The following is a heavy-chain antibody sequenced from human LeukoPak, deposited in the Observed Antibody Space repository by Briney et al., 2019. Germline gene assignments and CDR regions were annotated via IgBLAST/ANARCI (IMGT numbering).Heavy chain of an antibody. CDR2: SNPNSGGT. D-gene: IGHD4-17*01. J-gene: IGHJ4*02. CDR1: GYTFTAYY. V-gene: IGHV1-2*02. Sequence: ASVRASCKPSGYTFTAYYMHWVRQAPGQRLEWMGWSNPNSGGTNYAQKFQGRVTMTRDTSISTAYMELSRLRSDDTAVYYCARGMDGDSTFGYDYCGQGTLVTVSS. CDR3: ARGMDGDSTFGYDY.